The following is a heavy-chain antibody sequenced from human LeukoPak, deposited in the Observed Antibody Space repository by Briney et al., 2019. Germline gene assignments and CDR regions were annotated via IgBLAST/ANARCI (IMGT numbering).Heavy chain of an antibody. D-gene: IGHD2-2*01. CDR3: ARDSDIVVVPAASYGMDV. V-gene: IGHV1-18*01. J-gene: IGHJ6*02. Sequence: GASVKVSCKASGYTFTGYGISWVRQAPGQGLEWMGWISAYNGNTNYAQKLQGRVTMTTDTSTSTAYMELRSLRSDDTAVYYCARDSDIVVVPAASYGMDVWGQGTTVTVSS. CDR2: ISAYNGNT. CDR1: GYTFTGYG.